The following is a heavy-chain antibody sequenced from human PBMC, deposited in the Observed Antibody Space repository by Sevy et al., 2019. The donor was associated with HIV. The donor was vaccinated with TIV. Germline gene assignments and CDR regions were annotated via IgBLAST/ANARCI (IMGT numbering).Heavy chain of an antibody. Sequence: SETLSLTCTVSGGSISSGAYYWNWIRQHPGKGLEWIGYIYYSGSTYYRPSLKSRVSISGDTSKNQFSLKLTSVTAADTAVYYCARVAHGDYVGWFDPWGQGTLVTVSS. V-gene: IGHV4-31*03. CDR3: ARVAHGDYVGWFDP. CDR1: GGSISSGAYY. CDR2: IYYSGST. J-gene: IGHJ5*02. D-gene: IGHD4-17*01.